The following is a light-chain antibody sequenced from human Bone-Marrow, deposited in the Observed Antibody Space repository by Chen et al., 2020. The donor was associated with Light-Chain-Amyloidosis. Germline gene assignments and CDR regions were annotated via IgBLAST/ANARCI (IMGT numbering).Light chain of an antibody. Sequence: YELTLPPSVSVPPGQTARITCSGDDLPTKYAYWYQQKPGQAPVLVIHRDTERPSGISERFSGSSSGTTATLTISGVQAEDEADYHCQSADSSGTYEVIFGGGTKLTVL. CDR1: DLPTKY. J-gene: IGLJ2*01. CDR2: RDT. V-gene: IGLV3-25*03. CDR3: QSADSSGTYEVI.